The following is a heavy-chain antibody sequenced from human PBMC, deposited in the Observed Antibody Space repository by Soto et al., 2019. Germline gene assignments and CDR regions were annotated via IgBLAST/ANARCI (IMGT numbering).Heavy chain of an antibody. D-gene: IGHD5-12*01. J-gene: IGHJ4*02. CDR1: GFTFSSYG. CDR3: VRSREGYNLVADY. V-gene: IGHV3-30*03. Sequence: PGGSLRLSCAASGFTFSSYGMHWVRQAPGKGLEWVAVISYDGSNKYYADSVKGRFTISRDNAKNTLYLQMNSLRAEDTAVYSCVRSREGYNLVADYWGQGTLVTVSS. CDR2: ISYDGSNK.